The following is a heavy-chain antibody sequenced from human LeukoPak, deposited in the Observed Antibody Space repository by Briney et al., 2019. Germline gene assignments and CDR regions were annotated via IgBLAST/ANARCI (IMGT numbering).Heavy chain of an antibody. CDR2: ISSSSGTI. Sequence: GGSLRLSCAASGFIFSSYSMNWVRQAPGKGLEWVSYISSSSGTIYYADSVKGRFTISRGNAKNSLYLQMNSLRAEDTAVYYCARGYDFWSDNFGYYYYMDVWGKGTTVTVSS. V-gene: IGHV3-48*01. CDR3: ARGYDFWSDNFGYYYYMDV. J-gene: IGHJ6*03. D-gene: IGHD3-3*01. CDR1: GFIFSSYS.